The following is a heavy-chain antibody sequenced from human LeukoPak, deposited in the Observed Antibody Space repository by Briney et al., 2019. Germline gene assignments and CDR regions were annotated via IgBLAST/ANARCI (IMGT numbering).Heavy chain of an antibody. D-gene: IGHD3-9*01. Sequence: SETLSLTCTVSGGSISSTSYYWGWIRQPPGKGLEWIGYIYYSGSTNYNPSLKSRVTISVDTSKNQFSLKLSSVTAADTAVYYCAREARDFDWIVDYWGQGTLVTVSS. CDR1: GGSISSTSYY. CDR3: AREARDFDWIVDY. V-gene: IGHV4-61*01. J-gene: IGHJ4*02. CDR2: IYYSGST.